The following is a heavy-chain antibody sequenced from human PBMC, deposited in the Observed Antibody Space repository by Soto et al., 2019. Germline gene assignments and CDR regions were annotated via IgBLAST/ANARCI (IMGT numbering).Heavy chain of an antibody. Sequence: QVQLVQSGAEVKKPGSSVKVSCKASGGTFSSYAISWVRQAPGHGLEWMGGIIPIFGTANYAQKFQGRVTITADESTSTAYMALSSLRSADTAVYYCARVEYRAAAYPWFDPWGQRTLVTVSS. CDR2: IIPIFGTA. CDR3: ARVEYRAAAYPWFDP. V-gene: IGHV1-69*01. D-gene: IGHD6-13*01. J-gene: IGHJ5*02. CDR1: GGTFSSYA.